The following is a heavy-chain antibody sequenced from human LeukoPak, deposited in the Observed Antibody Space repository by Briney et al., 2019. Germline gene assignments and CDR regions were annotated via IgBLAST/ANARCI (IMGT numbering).Heavy chain of an antibody. CDR1: GFTFSSYA. D-gene: IGHD2-15*01. J-gene: IGHJ4*02. CDR2: ISGSGGST. Sequence: GGSLRLSCAASGFTFSSYAMSWVRQAPGKGLEWVSAISGSGGSTYYADSVKGRFTISRDNSKNTLYLQMNSLRAEDTAVYHCAKTGEDIVVVVAATVDYWGQGTLVTVSS. V-gene: IGHV3-23*01. CDR3: AKTGEDIVVVVAATVDY.